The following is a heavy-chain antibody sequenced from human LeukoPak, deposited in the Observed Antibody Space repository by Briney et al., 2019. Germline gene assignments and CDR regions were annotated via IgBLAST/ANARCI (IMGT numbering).Heavy chain of an antibody. CDR1: GGSITTADFD. V-gene: IGHV4-39*02. CDR3: ARFKGGTGFDY. J-gene: IGHJ4*02. D-gene: IGHD1-26*01. CDR2: ISSSGKA. Sequence: SETLSLTCAVSGGSITTADFDWAWISQPPGQGLEWIATISSSGKAYYYPSLMSRVTISVDTSKNHFSLDVTSVTAADTGLFYCARFKGGTGFDYWGRGVLVIVS.